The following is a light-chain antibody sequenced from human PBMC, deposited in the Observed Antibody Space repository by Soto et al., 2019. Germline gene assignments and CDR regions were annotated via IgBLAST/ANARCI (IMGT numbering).Light chain of an antibody. V-gene: IGLV7-46*01. CDR1: TGAVTSGHY. CDR3: LLFCSGPGV. Sequence: QAVVTQEPSLTVSPGETVTLTCGSSTGAVTSGHYSYWFQQKPGQAPRTLIYHTSNKHSWTPARFSGSLFGGKAALTLSGAQPEDEAEYYCLLFCSGPGVFGGGTKLTVL. CDR2: HTS. J-gene: IGLJ2*01.